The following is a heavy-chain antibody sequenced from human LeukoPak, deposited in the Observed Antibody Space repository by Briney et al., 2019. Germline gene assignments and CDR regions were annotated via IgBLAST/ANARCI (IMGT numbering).Heavy chain of an antibody. D-gene: IGHD6-19*01. Sequence: PGGSLKLSCAASGFTFSDSDVHWVRQASGKGLEWVGRIGIKANSYATAYAAALKGRFTISRDDSKSTAYLQMHSLRTEDTALYYCTTYRSGHYWGQGTLVTVSS. J-gene: IGHJ4*02. CDR2: IGIKANSYAT. CDR1: GFTFSDSD. CDR3: TTYRSGHY. V-gene: IGHV3-73*01.